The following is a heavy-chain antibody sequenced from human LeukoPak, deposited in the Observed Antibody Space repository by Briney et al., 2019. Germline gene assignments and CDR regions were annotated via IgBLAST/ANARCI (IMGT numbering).Heavy chain of an antibody. J-gene: IGHJ5*02. Sequence: PSETLSLTCTVSGGSISSYYWNWIRQPAGKGLEWIGRIYTSGSTNYNPSLKSRVTMSVDTSKNQFSLKLSSVTAADTAVYYCARVDSSGWSNWFDPWGQGTLVTVSS. CDR2: IYTSGST. CDR1: GGSISSYY. V-gene: IGHV4-4*07. CDR3: ARVDSSGWSNWFDP. D-gene: IGHD6-19*01.